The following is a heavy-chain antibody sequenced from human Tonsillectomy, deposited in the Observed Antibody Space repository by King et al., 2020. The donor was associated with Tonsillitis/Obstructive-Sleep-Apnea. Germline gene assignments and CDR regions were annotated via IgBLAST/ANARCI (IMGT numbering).Heavy chain of an antibody. CDR1: GFTFSNAW. Sequence: VQLVESGGGLVKPGGSLRLSCAASGFTFSNAWMSWVRQAPGKGLEWGVRFKSKTYGGTTDYAAPVKGRFTNSRDDSKNKLYLQMNSLKTEDTDVYYCTTDRFAWVSYWGQGTLVTVSS. CDR3: TTDRFAWVSY. V-gene: IGHV3-15*01. D-gene: IGHD3-10*01. CDR2: FKSKTYGGTT. J-gene: IGHJ4*02.